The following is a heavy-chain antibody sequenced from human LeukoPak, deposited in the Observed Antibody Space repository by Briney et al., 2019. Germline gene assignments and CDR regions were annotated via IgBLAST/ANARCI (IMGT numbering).Heavy chain of an antibody. J-gene: IGHJ4*02. Sequence: SETLSLTCTVSGGSISSYYWSWIRQPPGKGLEWIGYIYYSGSTNYNPSLKSRVTISVDTSKNQFSLKLSSVTAADTAVYYCAIDDYDSSGYPYFDYWGQGTLVTVSS. CDR3: AIDDYDSSGYPYFDY. CDR2: IYYSGST. V-gene: IGHV4-59*01. CDR1: GGSISSYY. D-gene: IGHD3-22*01.